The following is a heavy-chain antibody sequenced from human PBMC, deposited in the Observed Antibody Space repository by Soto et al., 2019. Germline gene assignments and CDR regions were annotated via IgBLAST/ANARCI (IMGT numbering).Heavy chain of an antibody. CDR1: GFTFGDYG. CDR2: IRSKAYGGTT. V-gene: IGHV3-49*03. CDR3: TRCSSGWYVPFDY. Sequence: GGSLRLSCTASGFTFGDYGMSWFRQAPGKGLEWVGFIRSKAYGGTTEYAASVKGRFTISRDDSKSIAYLQMNSLKTEDTAVYYCTRCSSGWYVPFDYWGQGTLVTVSS. J-gene: IGHJ4*02. D-gene: IGHD6-19*01.